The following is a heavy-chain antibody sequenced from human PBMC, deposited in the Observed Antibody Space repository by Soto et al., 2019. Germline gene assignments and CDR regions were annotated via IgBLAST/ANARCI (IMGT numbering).Heavy chain of an antibody. D-gene: IGHD3-10*01. Sequence: VQLVESGGGLVQPGGSLRLSCAASGFTFTNYWMHWVRQAPGKGLVWVSRISTDGTTTSYADSVKGRFTVSRDNARNTVYLQMNSLRAEDTALYYCASLGRGAPPDILYYFGMDLWGRGTTVTVSS. CDR1: GFTFTNYW. J-gene: IGHJ6*02. CDR3: ASLGRGAPPDILYYFGMDL. CDR2: ISTDGTTT. V-gene: IGHV3-74*01.